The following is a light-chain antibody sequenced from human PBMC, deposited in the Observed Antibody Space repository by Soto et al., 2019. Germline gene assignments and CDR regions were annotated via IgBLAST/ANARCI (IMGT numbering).Light chain of an antibody. Sequence: DIQLTESPYTLPASVGDRVTITCRASQSISSWLAWYQQKPGKAPKLLIYDASSLESGVPSRFSGSGSGTEFTLTISSLQPDDFATYYCQQYNSYSWTFGQATKVDI. CDR3: QQYNSYSWT. CDR2: DAS. CDR1: QSISSW. V-gene: IGKV1-5*01. J-gene: IGKJ1*01.